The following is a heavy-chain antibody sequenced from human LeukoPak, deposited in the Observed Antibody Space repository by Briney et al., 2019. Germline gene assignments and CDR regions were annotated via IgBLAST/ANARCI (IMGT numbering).Heavy chain of an antibody. D-gene: IGHD3-22*01. CDR2: ISAYNGNT. CDR1: GYTFTSYG. V-gene: IGHV1-18*01. J-gene: IGHJ4*02. CDR3: ARSRDSSGYYYDGFDY. Sequence: ASVKVSCKASGYTFTSYGISWVRQAPGQGLEWMGWISAYNGNTNYAQKLQGRVTMTTDTSTSTAYMELRSLRSDDTAVYYCARSRDSSGYYYDGFDYWGQGTLVTVSS.